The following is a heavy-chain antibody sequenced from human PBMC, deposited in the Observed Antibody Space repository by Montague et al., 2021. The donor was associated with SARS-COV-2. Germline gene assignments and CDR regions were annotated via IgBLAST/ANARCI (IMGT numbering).Heavy chain of an antibody. D-gene: IGHD3-10*01. CDR3: VRVSWYYYGSGAFDY. J-gene: IGHJ4*02. CDR1: GRSIISTSSY. V-gene: IGHV4-39*07. CDR2: ISHREXT. Sequence: SETLSLTCTVSGRSIISTSSYWGWIRQPPGGGLEWIGSISHREXTXYXXXXKXPVTIPVDTSKNQFSLKMISVTAADTGIYYCVRVSWYYYGSGAFDYWGQGTLVTVSA.